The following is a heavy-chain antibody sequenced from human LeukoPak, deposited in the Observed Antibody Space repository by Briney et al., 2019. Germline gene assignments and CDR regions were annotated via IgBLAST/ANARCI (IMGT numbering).Heavy chain of an antibody. CDR2: IYYSGST. J-gene: IGHJ3*02. D-gene: IGHD3-3*01. CDR1: GGSISSSSYY. CDR3: ARHEYYDFWSGHYDAFDI. Sequence: SETLSLTCTVSGGSISSSSYYWGWIRQPPGKGLEWIGSIYYSGSTYYNPSLKSRVTISVDTSKNQFSLKLSSVTAADTAVYYCARHEYYDFWSGHYDAFDIWGQRTMVTVSS. V-gene: IGHV4-39*01.